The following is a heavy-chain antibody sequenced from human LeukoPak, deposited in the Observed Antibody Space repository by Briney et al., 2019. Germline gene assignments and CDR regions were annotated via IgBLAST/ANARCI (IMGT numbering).Heavy chain of an antibody. CDR2: ISGTSTFI. Sequence: GGSLRPSRAVSGFTLRRFSTNWVRQAPGKGLEWVASISGTSTFIYSADSVKGRFTISRDTAKNSLFLQMNSLRAEDTAIYYCARDYFDSSDYPQTYYYYYMDVWGKGTTVTVSS. CDR3: ARDYFDSSDYPQTYYYYYMDV. V-gene: IGHV3-21*01. J-gene: IGHJ6*03. CDR1: GFTLRRFS. D-gene: IGHD3-22*01.